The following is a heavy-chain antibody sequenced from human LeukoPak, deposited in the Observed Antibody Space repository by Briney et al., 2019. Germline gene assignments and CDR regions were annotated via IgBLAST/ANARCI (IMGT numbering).Heavy chain of an antibody. CDR3: ARDHKQQLVPYYFDY. Sequence: GGSLRLSCAASGFTFSTYAMSWVRQAPGKGLEWVSAISGSGGSTYYADSVKGRFTISRDNSKNTLYLQMNNLRAEDTAVYYCARDHKQQLVPYYFDYWGQGTLVTVSS. CDR2: ISGSGGST. J-gene: IGHJ4*02. D-gene: IGHD6-13*01. V-gene: IGHV3-23*01. CDR1: GFTFSTYA.